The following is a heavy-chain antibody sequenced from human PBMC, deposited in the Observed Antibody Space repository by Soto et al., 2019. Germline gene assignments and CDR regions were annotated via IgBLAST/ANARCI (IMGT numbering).Heavy chain of an antibody. CDR3: AKSCVADSSVWYYYYYGMDV. CDR2: ISCDGSKK. D-gene: IGHD6-19*01. Sequence: QVQLVESGGGVVQPGRSLRLSCAASGFTFSSYGMHWVRQAPGKGLEWVAVISCDGSKKYYADSVKGRFTISRDNSKNQMHHHMNSLKAEDMAGYYCAKSCVADSSVWYYYYYGMDVWGQGTTVTVSS. J-gene: IGHJ6*02. CDR1: GFTFSSYG. V-gene: IGHV3-30*18.